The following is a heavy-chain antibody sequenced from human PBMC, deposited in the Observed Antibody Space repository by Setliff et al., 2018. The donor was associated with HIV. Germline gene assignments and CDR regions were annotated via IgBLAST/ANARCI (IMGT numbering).Heavy chain of an antibody. CDR2: FDPEDGDT. CDR1: GYTLTELT. D-gene: IGHD1-26*01. J-gene: IGHJ4*02. Sequence: ASVKVSCKVSGYTLTELTMHWVRQAPGKGLEWMGRFDPEDGDTLYAQRFQGRVTMTEDSSTDTAYMELGSLTSDDTAVYYCARASIVSTARWNHWGRGTTVTVSS. CDR3: ARASIVSTARWNH. V-gene: IGHV1-24*01.